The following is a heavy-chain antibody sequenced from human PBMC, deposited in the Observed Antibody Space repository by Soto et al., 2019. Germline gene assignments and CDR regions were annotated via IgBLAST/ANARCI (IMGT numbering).Heavy chain of an antibody. CDR2: INSDGSST. V-gene: IGHV3-74*01. D-gene: IGHD2-15*01. CDR1: GFTFSSYW. J-gene: IGHJ4*02. CDR3: VRTSLVVAAATREDY. Sequence: EVQLVESGGGLVQPGGSLRLSCAASGFTFSSYWMHWVRQAPGKGLVWVSRINSDGSSTSYADSVKGRFTISRDNAKNTQYLQMSSLRAEDTAVYYGVRTSLVVAAATREDYWGQGTLVTVSS.